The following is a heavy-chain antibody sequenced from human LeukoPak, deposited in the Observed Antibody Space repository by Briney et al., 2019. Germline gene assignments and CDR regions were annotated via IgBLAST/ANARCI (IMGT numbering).Heavy chain of an antibody. Sequence: SETLSLTCSVSGGSISSSHYFWGWVRQPPGKGLEWIGSIYYSGSTYYNPSLKSRVTISVDTSKNQFSLKLSSVTVADTAVYYCARLNFWSGYLDYWGQGTLVTVSS. V-gene: IGHV4-39*07. J-gene: IGHJ4*02. D-gene: IGHD3-3*01. CDR1: GGSISSSHYF. CDR2: IYYSGST. CDR3: ARLNFWSGYLDY.